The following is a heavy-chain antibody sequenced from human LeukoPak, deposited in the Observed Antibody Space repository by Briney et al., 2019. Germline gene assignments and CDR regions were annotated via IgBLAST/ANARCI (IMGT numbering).Heavy chain of an antibody. D-gene: IGHD4-17*01. V-gene: IGHV1-69*04. Sequence: GASVKVSCKASGGTFISYAISWVRQAPGQGVEWRGRIIPILGIANYAQKFQGRVTITADKSTSTAYMELSSLRSEDTAVYYCACPAHHYRGSCDYWGQGTLVTVSS. CDR1: GGTFISYA. CDR2: IIPILGIA. CDR3: ACPAHHYRGSCDY. J-gene: IGHJ4*02.